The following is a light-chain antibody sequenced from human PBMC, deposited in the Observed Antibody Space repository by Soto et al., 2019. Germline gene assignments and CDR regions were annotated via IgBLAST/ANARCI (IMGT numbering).Light chain of an antibody. CDR1: QTIRRW. CDR2: DAS. CDR3: QHYNSDPWT. J-gene: IGKJ1*01. Sequence: DIEMTQSPSTVSASVGDRVTITCRASQTIRRWLAWYQQRPGKAPKVLIYDASTLESGVPARFSGSGSETQFSLTISSLQPEDSATYYCQHYNSDPWTFGQGTKVEIK. V-gene: IGKV1-5*01.